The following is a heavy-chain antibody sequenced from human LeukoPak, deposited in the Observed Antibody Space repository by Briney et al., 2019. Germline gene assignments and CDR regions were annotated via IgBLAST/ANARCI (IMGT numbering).Heavy chain of an antibody. D-gene: IGHD4-23*01. CDR2: INPKGGGT. J-gene: IGHJ4*02. CDR3: ATSGSVIIKGGLDF. CDR1: SFTGDY. V-gene: IGHV1-2*02. Sequence: GASVKVSCKPSSFTGDYVHWVRQAPGQGLEWMGWINPKGGGTNFAQKFHGRVTLTWDTSITTAYMEMGSLKYDDTAVYYCATSGSVIIKGGLDFWGQGTLLTVSS.